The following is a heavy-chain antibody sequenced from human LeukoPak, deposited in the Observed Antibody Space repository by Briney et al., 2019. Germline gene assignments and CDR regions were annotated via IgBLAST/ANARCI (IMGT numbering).Heavy chain of an antibody. D-gene: IGHD2-15*01. Sequence: GGSLRLSCAASGFTSSSYAMHWVRQAPGKGLEWVAAISYDGSNKYYADSVKGRFTISRDNSKNTLYLQMNSLRAEDTAVYYCARDQSHQVAPRYWGQGTLVTVSS. V-gene: IGHV3-30-3*01. CDR3: ARDQSHQVAPRY. CDR2: ISYDGSNK. CDR1: GFTSSSYA. J-gene: IGHJ4*02.